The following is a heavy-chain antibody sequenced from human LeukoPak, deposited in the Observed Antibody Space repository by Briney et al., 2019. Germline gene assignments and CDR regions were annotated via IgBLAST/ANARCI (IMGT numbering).Heavy chain of an antibody. V-gene: IGHV3-30*02. CDR2: IWYDGGNK. CDR3: ARDLASGGYALYYFDY. D-gene: IGHD5-12*01. Sequence: GGSLRLSCAASGFAFSSYGMPWVRQAPTKGLEWVSIIWYDGGNKYYADSVKGRFTISRDNSKNTLYLQMNSLRAEDTAVYYCARDLASGGYALYYFDYWGQGTLVTVSS. CDR1: GFAFSSYG. J-gene: IGHJ4*02.